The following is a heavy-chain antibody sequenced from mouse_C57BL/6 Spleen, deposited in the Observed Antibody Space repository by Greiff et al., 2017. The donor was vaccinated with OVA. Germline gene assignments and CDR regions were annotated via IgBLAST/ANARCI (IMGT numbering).Heavy chain of an antibody. Sequence: EVQRVESGGGLVKPGGSLKLSCAASGFTFSRYAMSWVRQTPEKRLEWVATISDGGSYTYYPDNVKGRFTISRDNAKNNLYLQMSHLKSEDTAMYYCARESDGIDYWGQGTTLTVSS. CDR2: ISDGGSYT. V-gene: IGHV5-4*01. CDR1: GFTFSRYA. J-gene: IGHJ2*01. D-gene: IGHD2-3*01. CDR3: ARESDGIDY.